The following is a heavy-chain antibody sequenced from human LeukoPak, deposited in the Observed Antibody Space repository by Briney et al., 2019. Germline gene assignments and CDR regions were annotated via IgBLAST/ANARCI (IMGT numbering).Heavy chain of an antibody. CDR3: ARDRIGWSVGWFDP. CDR2: ISSSGSTI. CDR1: GFTFSSYE. J-gene: IGHJ5*02. Sequence: GGSLRLSCAASGFTFSSYEMNWVRQAPGKGLEWVSYISSSGSTIYYADSVKGRFTISRDNAKNSLYLQMNSLRAEDTAVYYCARDRIGWSVGWFDPWGQGTLVTVSS. D-gene: IGHD6-19*01. V-gene: IGHV3-48*03.